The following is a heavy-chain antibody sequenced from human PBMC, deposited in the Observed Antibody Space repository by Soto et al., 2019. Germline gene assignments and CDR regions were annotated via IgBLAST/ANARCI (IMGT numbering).Heavy chain of an antibody. CDR2: IANSGDGT. Sequence: GGSLRLSCAASGFTFSNCAMTWVRQAPGKGPEWVSTIANSGDGTYYADSVKGRFTISRDNSKNTLYLQMSSLRAEDTVVYYCARESGFDAFDIWGQGTMVTVSS. J-gene: IGHJ3*02. CDR3: ARESGFDAFDI. CDR1: GFTFSNCA. D-gene: IGHD3-22*01. V-gene: IGHV3-23*01.